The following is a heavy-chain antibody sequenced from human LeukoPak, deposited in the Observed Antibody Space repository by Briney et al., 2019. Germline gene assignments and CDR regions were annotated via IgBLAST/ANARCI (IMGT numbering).Heavy chain of an antibody. Sequence: PGGSLRLSCAASGFTFSSYSMNWVRQAPRKGLEWVSSISSSSSYIYYADSVKGRFTISRDNAKNSLYLQMNSLRAEDTAVYYCAREVVVAATPSWFDPWGQGTLVTVSS. V-gene: IGHV3-21*01. D-gene: IGHD2-15*01. CDR2: ISSSSSYI. CDR1: GFTFSSYS. J-gene: IGHJ5*02. CDR3: AREVVVAATPSWFDP.